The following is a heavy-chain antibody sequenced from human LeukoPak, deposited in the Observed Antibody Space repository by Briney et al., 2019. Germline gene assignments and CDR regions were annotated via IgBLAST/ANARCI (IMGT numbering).Heavy chain of an antibody. V-gene: IGHV4-39*01. CDR2: MYYSGST. CDR3: ARHYYDSSGYYPWYFDY. Sequence: SETLSLTCTVSGGSRSSNSYYWGWIRQAPGKGLEWIGSMYYSGSTYYNQSLKSRVTISVDTSKNHFSLKLTSVTAADTAVYYCARHYYDSSGYYPWYFDYWGQGTLVTVSS. D-gene: IGHD3-22*01. J-gene: IGHJ4*02. CDR1: GGSRSSNSYY.